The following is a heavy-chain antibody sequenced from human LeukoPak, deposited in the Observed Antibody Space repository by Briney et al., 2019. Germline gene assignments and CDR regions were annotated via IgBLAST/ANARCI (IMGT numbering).Heavy chain of an antibody. D-gene: IGHD2-2*02. CDR2: ISNSDNTI. J-gene: IGHJ6*02. CDR1: GFTFSDYY. CDR3: AKEGYCSSTSCYIGGLIYYYYGMDV. V-gene: IGHV3-11*01. Sequence: GGPLRLSCAASGFTFSDYYMIWIRQAPGKGLEWVSYISNSDNTIYYADSVKGRFTISRDNAKNSLFLQMNSLRAEDTAVYYCAKEGYCSSTSCYIGGLIYYYYGMDVWGQGTTVTVSS.